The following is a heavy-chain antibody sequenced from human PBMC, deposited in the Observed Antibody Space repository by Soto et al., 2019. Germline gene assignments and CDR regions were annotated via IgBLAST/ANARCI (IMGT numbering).Heavy chain of an antibody. D-gene: IGHD2-2*01. CDR3: ARGPRCINTSCSNDFYHFGLDV. CDR1: GGSFSGYF. V-gene: IGHV4-34*01. J-gene: IGHJ6*02. CDR2: INHSGRT. Sequence: SETLSLTCAVYGGSFSGYFWTWVRQAPGKGLEWIGEINHSGRTNTNPSLKSRISTSVDTSKNQFSLRLSSVTAADTAFYYCARGPRCINTSCSNDFYHFGLDVWGQGTSVTVSS.